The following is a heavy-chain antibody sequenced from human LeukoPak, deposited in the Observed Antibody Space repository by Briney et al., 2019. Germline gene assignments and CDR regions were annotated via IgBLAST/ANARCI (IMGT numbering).Heavy chain of an antibody. V-gene: IGHV1-2*02. CDR3: ARDRDGAQGGY. CDR1: GYTFIDCY. D-gene: IGHD4-17*01. CDR2: INPDSGGT. Sequence: ASVKVSCKASGYTFIDCYIHWVRQAPGQGLEWMGWINPDSGGTNYAQKFQGRVTMTRDTSISTAYLELSSLRSDDTAVYYCARDRDGAQGGYWGQGTLVTVSS. J-gene: IGHJ4*02.